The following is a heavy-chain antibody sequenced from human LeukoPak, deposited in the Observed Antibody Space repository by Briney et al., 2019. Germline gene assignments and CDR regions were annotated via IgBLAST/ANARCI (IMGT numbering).Heavy chain of an antibody. J-gene: IGHJ4*02. Sequence: PGGSLRLSCAASGFTFNSYAMSWVRHAPGNGLEWVSGISGSGDNTYYADSVKGRFSISRDNSKNTLYVQVNSLGTEDTAAYYCAKGSYYDSSGSFYFDCWGQGTLVTVSA. CDR3: AKGSYYDSSGSFYFDC. CDR2: ISGSGDNT. D-gene: IGHD3-22*01. V-gene: IGHV3-23*01. CDR1: GFTFNSYA.